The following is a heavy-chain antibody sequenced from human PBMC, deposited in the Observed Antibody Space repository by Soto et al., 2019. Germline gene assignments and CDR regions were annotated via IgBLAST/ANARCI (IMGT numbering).Heavy chain of an antibody. V-gene: IGHV2-70*01. D-gene: IGHD6-19*01. Sequence: SGPTLVNTTPTLTLTCTFSGFSLTSIGMCVSWIRQPPGKALEWLALMDWNDDKYYSTSLRTRLTISKDTSKNQVVLTLANMDPGDTATYSAARTSVTGTGDYYAGMGVWGQGTPVTVSS. J-gene: IGHJ6*02. CDR3: ARTSVTGTGDYYAGMGV. CDR2: MDWNDDK. CDR1: GFSLTSIGMC.